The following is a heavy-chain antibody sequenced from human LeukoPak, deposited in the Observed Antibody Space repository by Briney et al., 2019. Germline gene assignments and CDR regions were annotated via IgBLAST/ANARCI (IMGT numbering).Heavy chain of an antibody. Sequence: GGSLRLSCAASGFTVSSNYMSWVRQAPGKGLEWVSVIYSGGSTYYADSVKGRFTISRDNSKNTLYLQMNSLRAEDTAVYYCARVHGSGNFYYFDYWGQGTLVTVSS. CDR1: GFTVSSNY. CDR3: ARVHGSGNFYYFDY. CDR2: IYSGGST. V-gene: IGHV3-53*01. D-gene: IGHD3-10*01. J-gene: IGHJ4*02.